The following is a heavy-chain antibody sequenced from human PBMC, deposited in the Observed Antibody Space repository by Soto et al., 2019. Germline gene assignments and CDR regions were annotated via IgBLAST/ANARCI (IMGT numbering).Heavy chain of an antibody. Sequence: GGSLRLSCAASGFTFSNYGIHWIRQAPGKGLEWISYISDNGEVIQYAASARGRFTISRDNAENSVYLEMESLRDEDTALYYCARDVDADFRTDFDYWGRGTLVTVSS. CDR2: ISDNGEVI. J-gene: IGHJ4*02. CDR3: ARDVDADFRTDFDY. V-gene: IGHV3-11*01. CDR1: GFTFSNYG. D-gene: IGHD4-17*01.